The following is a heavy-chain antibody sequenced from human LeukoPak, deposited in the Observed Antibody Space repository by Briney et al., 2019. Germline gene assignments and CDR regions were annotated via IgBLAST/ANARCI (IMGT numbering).Heavy chain of an antibody. CDR1: GFTFSSYA. V-gene: IGHV3-23*01. J-gene: IGHJ4*02. CDR2: ISGSGGST. CDR3: AKGLSFDWLFIDYFDY. Sequence: GGSLRLSCAASGFTFSSYAMSWVRQAPGKGLEWVSAISGSGGSTYYADSVKGRSTISRDNSKNTLYLQMNSLRAEDTAVYYCAKGLSFDWLFIDYFDYWGQGTLVTVSS. D-gene: IGHD3-9*01.